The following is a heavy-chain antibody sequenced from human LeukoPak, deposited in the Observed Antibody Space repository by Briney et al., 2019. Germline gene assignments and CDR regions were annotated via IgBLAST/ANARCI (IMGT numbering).Heavy chain of an antibody. CDR1: GFTFSSYE. V-gene: IGHV3-48*03. CDR3: ARDRVSGSGSIDY. D-gene: IGHD3-10*01. J-gene: IGHJ4*02. Sequence: GGSLRLSCAASGFTFSSYEMNWVRQAPGKGLEWVSYINSSGSTIYYADSVKGRFTISRDNAKNSLYLQMNSLRVEDTAVYYCARDRVSGSGSIDYWGQGTLVTVSS. CDR2: INSSGSTI.